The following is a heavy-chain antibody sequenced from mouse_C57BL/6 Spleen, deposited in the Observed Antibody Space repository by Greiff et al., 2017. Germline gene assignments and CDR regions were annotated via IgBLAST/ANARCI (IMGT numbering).Heavy chain of an antibody. V-gene: IGHV5-9-1*02. J-gene: IGHJ4*01. CDR1: GFTFSSYA. Sequence: EVMLVESGEGLVKPGGSLKLSCAASGFTFSSYAMSWVRQTPEKRLEWVAYISSGGDYIYYADTVKGRFTISRDNARNTLYLQMSSLKSEDTAMYYCTRDLYYDYDRVYYYAMDYWGQGTSVTVSS. D-gene: IGHD2-4*01. CDR3: TRDLYYDYDRVYYYAMDY. CDR2: ISSGGDYI.